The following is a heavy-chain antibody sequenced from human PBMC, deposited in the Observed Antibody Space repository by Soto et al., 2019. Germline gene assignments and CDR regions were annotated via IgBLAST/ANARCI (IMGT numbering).Heavy chain of an antibody. CDR2: INPSGGST. Sequence: ASVRVSCKASGYTFTSYDMHWVRQAPGQGLEWMGIINPSGGSTSYAQKFQGRVTMTRDTSTSTVYMELSSLRSEDTAVYYCARQYYDFWRGYYQVLKLIHHPYGLDVWGQGTTVTL. D-gene: IGHD3-3*01. V-gene: IGHV1-46*01. CDR3: ARQYYDFWRGYYQVLKLIHHPYGLDV. J-gene: IGHJ6*02. CDR1: GYTFTSYD.